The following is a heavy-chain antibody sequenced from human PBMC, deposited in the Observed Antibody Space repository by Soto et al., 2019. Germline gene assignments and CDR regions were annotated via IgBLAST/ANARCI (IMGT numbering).Heavy chain of an antibody. D-gene: IGHD3-3*01. CDR3: AREGILGLFDAYDL. CDR1: VFTSSG. Sequence: QDQLVQSGAEVKKPGASVKVSCKASVFTSSGISWVRQAPGQRLEWMGWISTHNGNTIYAQKFQGRVIMTMDASTTTVYMELRSLRPDDTAVYLCAREGILGLFDAYDLWGQGTMVTVSS. CDR2: ISTHNGNT. J-gene: IGHJ3*01. V-gene: IGHV1-18*04.